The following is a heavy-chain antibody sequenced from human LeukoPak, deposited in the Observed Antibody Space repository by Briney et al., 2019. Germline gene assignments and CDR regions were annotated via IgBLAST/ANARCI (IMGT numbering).Heavy chain of an antibody. V-gene: IGHV4-30-4*01. CDR1: GGSISSGDYY. CDR3: ARVEKQLGYYFDY. D-gene: IGHD6-13*01. CDR2: IYYSGST. J-gene: IGHJ4*02. Sequence: PSETLSLTCTVSGGSISSGDYYWSWIRQPPGRGLEWIGYIYYSGSTYYNPSLKSRVTISVDTSKNQFSLQLSSVTAADTAVYYGARVEKQLGYYFDYWGQGTLVTVSS.